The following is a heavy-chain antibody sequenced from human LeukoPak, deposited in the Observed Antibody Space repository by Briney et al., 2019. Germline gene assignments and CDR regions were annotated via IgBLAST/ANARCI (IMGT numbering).Heavy chain of an antibody. CDR3: ARDQATVTPYGMDV. CDR2: IYYSGST. V-gene: IGHV4-59*01. J-gene: IGHJ6*03. D-gene: IGHD4-11*01. Sequence: PSETLSLTCTVSGGSISSYYWSWIRQPPGKGLEWIGYIYYSGSTNYNPSLKSRVTISVDTSKNQFSLKLSSVTAADTAVYYCARDQATVTPYGMDVWGKGTTVTVSS. CDR1: GGSISSYY.